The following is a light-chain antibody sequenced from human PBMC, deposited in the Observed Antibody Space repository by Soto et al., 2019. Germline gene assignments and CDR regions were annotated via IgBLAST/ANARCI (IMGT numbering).Light chain of an antibody. J-gene: IGLJ2*01. V-gene: IGLV2-14*01. CDR2: NVS. CDR3: SSYTSRSTVV. CDR1: SSDIGGYNY. Sequence: QSALTQPASVSGSPGQSITISCTGTSSDIGGYNYVSWYQQHPGKAPKLMIFNVSNRPSGVSNRFSGSKSGNTASLTISGLQAEDEADYYCSSYTSRSTVVIGGGTQLTVL.